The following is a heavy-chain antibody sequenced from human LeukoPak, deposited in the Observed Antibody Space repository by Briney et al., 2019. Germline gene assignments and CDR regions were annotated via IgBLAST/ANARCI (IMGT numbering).Heavy chain of an antibody. V-gene: IGHV3-7*01. CDR1: GFTFIAYY. CDR2: IRDDGNEI. J-gene: IGHJ4*02. D-gene: IGHD2/OR15-2a*01. CDR3: ATLMDAGTTFYN. Sequence: GGSLRLSCGASGFTFIAYYMSWVRQAPGKGLEWVATIRDDGNEIFYADSVKGRFTMSRDNAENSLYLQMNTLRAEDSTLYYCATLMDAGTTFYNWGQGTPVTVSS.